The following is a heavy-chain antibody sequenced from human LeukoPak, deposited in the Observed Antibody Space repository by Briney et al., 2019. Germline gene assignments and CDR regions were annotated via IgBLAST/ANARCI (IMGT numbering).Heavy chain of an antibody. Sequence: PGGSLRLSCAASGFTFSNHGMNWVRQAPGKGLEWLSGISPRGGGTYYADSVKGRFTISRDDSKNTLSLQMNSLRVEDTAVYYCARDLAWGAFDYWGQGTLVTVSS. CDR3: ARDLAWGAFDY. D-gene: IGHD7-27*01. J-gene: IGHJ4*02. CDR1: GFTFSNHG. CDR2: ISPRGGGT. V-gene: IGHV3-23*01.